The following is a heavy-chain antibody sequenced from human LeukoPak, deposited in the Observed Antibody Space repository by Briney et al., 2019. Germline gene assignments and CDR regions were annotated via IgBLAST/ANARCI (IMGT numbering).Heavy chain of an antibody. CDR3: ARVMIKFGGVIAQFDN. D-gene: IGHD3-16*02. CDR2: IHYRGTT. V-gene: IGHV4-59*01. CDR1: GGSISSYY. Sequence: SETLSLTCTVSGGSISSYYWSWIRQPPGKGLEWIGYIHYRGTTNYNPSLKSRVTISVDTSKNQFSLKLSSVTAADTAVYYCARVMIKFGGVIAQFDNWGQGTLVSVSS. J-gene: IGHJ4*02.